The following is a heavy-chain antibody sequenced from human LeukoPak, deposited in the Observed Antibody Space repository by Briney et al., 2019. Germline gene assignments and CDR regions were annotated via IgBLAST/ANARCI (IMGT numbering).Heavy chain of an antibody. Sequence: GASVKVSCKASGGTFSSYAISWVRQAPGQGLEWMGGIIPIFGTANYAQKFQGRVTITADESTSTAYMELSSLRSEDTAVYYCARVYDSSGYEAFDIWGQGTMVTVSS. J-gene: IGHJ3*02. V-gene: IGHV1-69*13. CDR2: IIPIFGTA. D-gene: IGHD3-22*01. CDR1: GGTFSSYA. CDR3: ARVYDSSGYEAFDI.